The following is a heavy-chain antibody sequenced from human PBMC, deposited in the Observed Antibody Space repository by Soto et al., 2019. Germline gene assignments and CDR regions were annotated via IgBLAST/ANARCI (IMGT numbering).Heavy chain of an antibody. J-gene: IGHJ3*02. D-gene: IGHD3-10*01. CDR1: GYNFSNFW. V-gene: IGHV5-51*01. Sequence: EVQLVQSGAEVKKPGESLKISCKGSGYNFSNFWIAWVRQMPGKGLEWMGIIYSGDSDTTYSPSFQGQVTISVDKSISTAYLQWNSLKASDTAVYYCARQLVMTVREVLMGPVYAFDIWGQGTMVNV. CDR2: IYSGDSDT. CDR3: ARQLVMTVREVLMGPVYAFDI.